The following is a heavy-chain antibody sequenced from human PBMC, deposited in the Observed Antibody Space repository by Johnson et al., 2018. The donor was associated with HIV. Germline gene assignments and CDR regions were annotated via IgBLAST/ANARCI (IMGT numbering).Heavy chain of an antibody. CDR1: ALPFRGSA. CDR3: TRGHEWPNCFDF. V-gene: IGHV3-73*01. CDR2: CISKAISYST. Sequence: VQPVESRGGLVQPGPSLQVPRPGFALPFRGSAMDQLRQASGTGLEWLGRCISKAISYSTQLGSSLIRRLTISRDDSKNTVYLQMNSLKIDDTAVYYCTRGHEWPNCFDFWVQVTVVTVSS. J-gene: IGHJ3*01. D-gene: IGHD3-3*01.